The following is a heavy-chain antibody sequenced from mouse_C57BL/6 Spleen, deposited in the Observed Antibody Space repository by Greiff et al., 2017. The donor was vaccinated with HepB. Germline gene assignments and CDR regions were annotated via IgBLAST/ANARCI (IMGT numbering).Heavy chain of an antibody. CDR1: GFTFSDYG. J-gene: IGHJ3*01. CDR2: ISSGSSTI. Sequence: EVQLVESGGGLVKPGGSLKLSCAASGFTFSDYGMHWVRQAPEKGLEWVAYISSGSSTIYYAATVKGRFTISRDNAKNTLFLQMTSLRSEDTAMYYCARSVTGTFAYWGQGTLVTVSA. CDR3: ARSVTGTFAY. V-gene: IGHV5-17*01. D-gene: IGHD4-1*01.